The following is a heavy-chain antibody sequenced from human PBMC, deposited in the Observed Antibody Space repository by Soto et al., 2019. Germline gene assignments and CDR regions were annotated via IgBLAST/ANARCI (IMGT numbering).Heavy chain of an antibody. D-gene: IGHD2-15*01. J-gene: IGHJ6*02. V-gene: IGHV1-69*13. CDR3: ARDGDCSGGSCYSDYYGMDV. CDR2: IIPIFGTA. Sequence: SVKVSCKASGYTFTTYGFSWVRQAPGQGLEWMGGIIPIFGTANYAQKFQGRVTITADESTSTAYMELSSLRSEDTAVYYCARDGDCSGGSCYSDYYGMDVWGQGTTVTV. CDR1: GYTFTTYG.